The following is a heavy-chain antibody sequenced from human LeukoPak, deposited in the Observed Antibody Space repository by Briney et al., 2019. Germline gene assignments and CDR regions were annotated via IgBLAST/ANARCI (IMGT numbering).Heavy chain of an antibody. D-gene: IGHD3-3*01. CDR2: ISAYNGNT. CDR1: GYTFTSYG. V-gene: IGHV1-18*01. CDR3: ARGEDYDFWSGYYLTGSYFDY. J-gene: IGHJ4*02. Sequence: ASVKVSCKASGYTFTSYGISWVRQAPGQGLEWMGWISAYNGNTNYAQKLQGRVTMTTDTSTSTAYMELRSLRSDDTAVYYCARGEDYDFWSGYYLTGSYFDYWGQGTLVTVSS.